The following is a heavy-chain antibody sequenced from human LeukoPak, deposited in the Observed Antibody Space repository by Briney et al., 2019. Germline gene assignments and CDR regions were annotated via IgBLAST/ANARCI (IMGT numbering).Heavy chain of an antibody. CDR1: GCTSSSYA. Sequence: SVKVSCKASGCTSSSYAISWVRQAPGQGLEWMGRIIPILGIANYAQKFQGRVTITADKSTSTAYMELSSLRSEDTAVYYCARLPDSSSWYYGIDYWGQGTLVTVSS. V-gene: IGHV1-69*04. J-gene: IGHJ4*02. CDR3: ARLPDSSSWYYGIDY. CDR2: IIPILGIA. D-gene: IGHD6-13*01.